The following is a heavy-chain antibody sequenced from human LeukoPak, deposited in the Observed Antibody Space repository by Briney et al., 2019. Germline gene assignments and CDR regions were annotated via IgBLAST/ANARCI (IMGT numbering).Heavy chain of an antibody. CDR2: ISWNSGST. Sequence: GGSLRLSCVASGFTFDDYAMHWVRQAPGKGLEWVSGISWNSGSTGYADSVKGRFTISRDNAKNSLYLQMNSLRAEDTALYYCAKGCTMVRGVITYFDYWGQGTLVTVSS. J-gene: IGHJ4*02. V-gene: IGHV3-9*01. CDR1: GFTFDDYA. CDR3: AKGCTMVRGVITYFDY. D-gene: IGHD3-10*01.